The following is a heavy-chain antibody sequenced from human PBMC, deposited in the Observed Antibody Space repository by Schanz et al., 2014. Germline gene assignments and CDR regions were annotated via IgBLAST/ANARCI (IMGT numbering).Heavy chain of an antibody. CDR3: TRSYYDFSWGSYRFRAFDI. CDR2: TNGDGTNA. CDR1: GFTLSSYW. Sequence: EVKLVESGGGAVRPGGSLRLSCAASGFTLSSYWMHWVRQVPGKGLEWVSCTNGDGTNAKYADSVKGRFTISRDNAKKTLSLQMISLRAEDTAIYFCTRSYYDFSWGSYRFRAFDIWGHGTTVIVSS. D-gene: IGHD3-16*02. V-gene: IGHV3-74*01. J-gene: IGHJ3*02.